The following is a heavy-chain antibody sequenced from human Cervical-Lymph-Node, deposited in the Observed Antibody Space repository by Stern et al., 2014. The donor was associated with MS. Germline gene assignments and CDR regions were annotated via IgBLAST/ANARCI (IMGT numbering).Heavy chain of an antibody. CDR3: ARQGSAWSLDY. V-gene: IGHV4-59*08. CDR2: IFYSGTT. CDR1: GDSISSSY. D-gene: IGHD6-19*01. Sequence: QVQLQESGPGLVKPSETLSLTCTVSGDSISSSYWNWIRQHPGKGLAWIGYIFYSGTTNYNPSLKSRVTISVDTSKNQFSLNLTSVPAADTAVYYCARQGSAWSLDYWGQGTLVTVSS. J-gene: IGHJ4*02.